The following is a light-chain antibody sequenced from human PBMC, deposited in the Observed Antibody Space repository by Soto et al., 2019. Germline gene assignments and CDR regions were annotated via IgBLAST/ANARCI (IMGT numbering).Light chain of an antibody. CDR3: QQYNNWPWT. Sequence: EIVMTQSPATLSVSPGGRATLSCRASQSISDTLAWYQQKPSQAPRLLVHGASTRATGFPARSSGSGYGTDFTITISSLQSEYFAVYYCQQYNNWPWTFGQGTNVDIK. CDR1: QSISDT. CDR2: GAS. V-gene: IGKV3-15*01. J-gene: IGKJ1*01.